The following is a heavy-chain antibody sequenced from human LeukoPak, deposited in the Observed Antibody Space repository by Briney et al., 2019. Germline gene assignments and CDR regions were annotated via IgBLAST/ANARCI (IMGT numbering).Heavy chain of an antibody. CDR2: IYYSGST. CDR1: GDSISSYY. D-gene: IGHD3-10*01. CDR3: ARGGFGDAFDI. J-gene: IGHJ3*02. V-gene: IGHV4-59*08. Sequence: SETLSLTCTVSGDSISSYYWSWIRQPPGKGLEWIGYIYYSGSTNYNPSLKSRVTISVDTSKNQFSLKLSSVTAADTAVYYCARGGFGDAFDIWGQGTMVVVSS.